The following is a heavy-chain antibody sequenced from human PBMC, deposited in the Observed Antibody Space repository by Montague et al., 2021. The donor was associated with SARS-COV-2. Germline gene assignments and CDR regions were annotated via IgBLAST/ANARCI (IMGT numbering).Heavy chain of an antibody. CDR3: VRGCTMTVVVFDY. CDR1: GYSISNSNW. D-gene: IGHD3-22*01. J-gene: IGHJ4*02. Sequence: SETLSLTCTVSGYSISNSNWWTWVRQSPGRGLEWIGEIFRSGDSNYNPSLKSRVTMSVDMSRNQFSLSLSNVTAADTAIYYCVRGCTMTVVVFDYWGQGTLVTVSS. V-gene: IGHV4-4*02. CDR2: IFRSGDS.